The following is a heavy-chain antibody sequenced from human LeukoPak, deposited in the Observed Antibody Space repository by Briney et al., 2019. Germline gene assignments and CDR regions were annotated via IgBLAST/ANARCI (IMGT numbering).Heavy chain of an antibody. CDR2: IYSGGST. Sequence: GGSLRLSCAASGFTVSSNYMSWVRQAPGKGLEWVSVIYSGGSTYYADSVKGRFTIFRDNSKNTLYLQMNSLRAEDTAVYYCARSTRRRDGYNYVYWGQGTLVTVSS. CDR3: ARSTRRRDGYNYVY. CDR1: GFTVSSNY. D-gene: IGHD5-24*01. J-gene: IGHJ4*02. V-gene: IGHV3-53*01.